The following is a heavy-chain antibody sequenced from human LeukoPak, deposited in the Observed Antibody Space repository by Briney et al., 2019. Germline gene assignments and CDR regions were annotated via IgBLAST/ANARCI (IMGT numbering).Heavy chain of an antibody. CDR2: IGTAGDT. J-gene: IGHJ3*02. V-gene: IGHV3-13*01. Sequence: SGGSLRLSCAASGLTFSSYDMHWVRQATGKGLEWVSAIGTAGDTYYPGSVKGRFTISRENAKNSLYLQMNSLRAGDTAVYYCAREGVGAFDIWGQGTMVTVSS. CDR3: AREGVGAFDI. D-gene: IGHD2-8*01. CDR1: GLTFSSYD.